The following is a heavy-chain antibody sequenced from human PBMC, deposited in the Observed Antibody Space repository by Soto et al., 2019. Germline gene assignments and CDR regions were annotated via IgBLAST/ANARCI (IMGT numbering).Heavy chain of an antibody. J-gene: IGHJ3*01. CDR1: GGSISRYY. CDR3: ARDVGYTGYEKGNTFDL. D-gene: IGHD5-12*01. Sequence: SETLSLTCSVSGGSISRYYWSWIRQTAGKRLEWIGRMYHTGTTDYNPSLKRRLSMSVDTSKNQFSLRLSSVTAADTALYYCARDVGYTGYEKGNTFDLWGQGTMVTVSS. CDR2: MYHTGTT. V-gene: IGHV4-4*07.